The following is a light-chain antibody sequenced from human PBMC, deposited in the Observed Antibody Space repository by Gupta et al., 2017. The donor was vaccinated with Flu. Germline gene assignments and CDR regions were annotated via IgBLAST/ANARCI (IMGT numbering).Light chain of an antibody. CDR3: QQYGNLPLT. Sequence: GDRGTITCQASQDISNYLNWWHQKPGKTPKLLIYDAANLEKGVPSRFSGSRSGTDFTININSLQHDDIAIYYCQQYGNLPLTFGEGTKVEI. CDR1: QDISNY. J-gene: IGKJ4*01. V-gene: IGKV1-33*01. CDR2: DAA.